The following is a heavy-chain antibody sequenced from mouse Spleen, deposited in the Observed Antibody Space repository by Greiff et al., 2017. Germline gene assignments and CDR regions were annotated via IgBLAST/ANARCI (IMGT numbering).Heavy chain of an antibody. CDR2: IYPGDGDT. CDR3: ARGPTVVFDY. V-gene: IGHV1-82*01. Sequence: QVQLKQSGPELVKPGASVKISCKASGYAFSSSWMNWVKQRPGKGLEWIGRIYPGDGDTNYNGKFKGKATLTADKSSSTAYMQLSSLTSEDSAVYFCARGPTVVFDYWGQGTTLTVSS. CDR1: GYAFSSSW. D-gene: IGHD1-1*01. J-gene: IGHJ2*01.